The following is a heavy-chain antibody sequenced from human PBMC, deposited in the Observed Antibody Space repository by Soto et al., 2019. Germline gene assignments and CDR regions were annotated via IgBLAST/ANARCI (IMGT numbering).Heavy chain of an antibody. CDR2: ISSSGSTI. CDR3: ASSPSDILTGYYNYYYYYMDV. D-gene: IGHD3-9*01. CDR1: GFTFSDYY. J-gene: IGHJ6*03. V-gene: IGHV3-11*01. Sequence: GGSLRLSCAASGFTFSDYYMSWIRQAPGKGLEWVSYISSSGSTIYYADSVKGRFTISRDNAKNSLYLQMNSLRAEDTAVYYCASSPSDILTGYYNYYYYYMDVWGKGTTVTVSS.